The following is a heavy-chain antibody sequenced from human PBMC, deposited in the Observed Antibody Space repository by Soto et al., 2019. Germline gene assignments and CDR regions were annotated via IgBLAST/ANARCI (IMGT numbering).Heavy chain of an antibody. J-gene: IGHJ4*02. CDR3: AREGSYSAYNFAHGIQLWSFDF. Sequence: SETLSLTGNISGGSINTFYCGWVRQPAGKGLEWIGRIFSSGSTSFNPSLESRVAMSVDTSKNHFSLNLSSVTAADMAVYYCAREGSYSAYNFAHGIQLWSFDFWGQGALVTVSS. D-gene: IGHD5-12*01. CDR2: IFSSGST. V-gene: IGHV4-4*07. CDR1: GGSINTFY.